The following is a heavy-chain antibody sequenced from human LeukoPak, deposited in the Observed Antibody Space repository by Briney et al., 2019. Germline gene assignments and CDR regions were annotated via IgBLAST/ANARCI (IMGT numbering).Heavy chain of an antibody. CDR1: GFTLSSYA. J-gene: IGHJ4*02. CDR3: SRDQTPYY. CDR2: IASKTYGGTA. Sequence: SGGSLRLSCAASGFTLSSYAMTWVRQAPGKGLEWVGFIASKTYGGTAEYAASVKGRFTISRDDSKSIAYLQMNSLKTEDTAVYFCSRDQTPYYWGQGTPVTVSS. V-gene: IGHV3-49*04.